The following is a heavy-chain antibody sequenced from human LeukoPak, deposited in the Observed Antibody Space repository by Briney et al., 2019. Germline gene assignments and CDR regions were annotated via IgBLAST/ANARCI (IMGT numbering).Heavy chain of an antibody. D-gene: IGHD1-26*01. J-gene: IGHJ3*02. CDR1: GFTFSDYY. Sequence: GGSLRLSCAASGFTFSDYYMSWIRQAPGKGLEWVSYMSGSGTTIYYADSVKGRFTISRDNAKNSLYLQMNSLRAEDTAVYYCAKDRGKGELLSDAFDIWGQGTMVTVSS. CDR3: AKDRGKGELLSDAFDI. V-gene: IGHV3-11*01. CDR2: MSGSGTTI.